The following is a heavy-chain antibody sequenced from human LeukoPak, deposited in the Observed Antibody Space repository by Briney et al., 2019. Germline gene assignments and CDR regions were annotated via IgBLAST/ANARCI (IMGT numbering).Heavy chain of an antibody. CDR3: AKDLVAVARLDY. Sequence: GSLRLSCAASGFTFSSYAMSWVRPAPGKGLEWVSAISCSGGSTYYADSVKGRFTISRDNSKNTLYLKMNSLRAEDTAVCYCAKDLVAVARLDYWGQGTLVTVSS. V-gene: IGHV3-23*01. J-gene: IGHJ4*02. D-gene: IGHD6-19*01. CDR1: GFTFSSYA. CDR2: ISCSGGST.